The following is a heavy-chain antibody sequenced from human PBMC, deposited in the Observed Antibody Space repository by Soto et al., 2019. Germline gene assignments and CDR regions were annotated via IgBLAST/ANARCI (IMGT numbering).Heavy chain of an antibody. CDR3: AADTGDIEVVPATT. V-gene: IGHV3-21*04. J-gene: IGHJ4*02. Sequence: RWSLRLSCAASGLNCENCSMNWFRQPPGKGPEWLASISPASTYIRYADSVKGRFTISRDNARNSLSLQMMSLRADDTAMYFCAADTGDIEVVPATTWGQGTLVTVSS. CDR1: GLNCENCS. D-gene: IGHD2-15*01. CDR2: ISPASTYI.